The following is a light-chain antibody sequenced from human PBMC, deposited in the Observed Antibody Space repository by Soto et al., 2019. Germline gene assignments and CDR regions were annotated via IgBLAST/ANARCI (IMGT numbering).Light chain of an antibody. J-gene: IGLJ2*01. CDR3: YSYTTTNTWL. V-gene: IGLV2-14*03. CDR1: SNDVGAYNY. CDR2: DVT. Sequence: QSALTQPASMSGSPGQSITISCAGTSNDVGAYNYVSWYQHHPGQAPQLMIYDVTNRPSGVSPRFSGYKSGNTSSLTISVRPAEDEADYYCYSYTTTNTWLFGGGTKVTVL.